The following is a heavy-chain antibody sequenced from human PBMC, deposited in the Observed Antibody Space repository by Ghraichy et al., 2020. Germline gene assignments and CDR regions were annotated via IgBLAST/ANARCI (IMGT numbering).Heavy chain of an antibody. D-gene: IGHD3-10*01. J-gene: IGHJ6*02. CDR3: AKEAYGSGSYNLYYGMDV. V-gene: IGHV3-23*01. CDR1: GFTFSSYA. CDR2: ISGSGGST. Sequence: GGSLRLSCAASGFTFSSYAMSWVRQAPGKGLEWVSAISGSGGSTYYADSVKGRFTISRDNSKNTLYLQMNSLRAEDTAVYYCAKEAYGSGSYNLYYGMDVWGQGTTVTVSS.